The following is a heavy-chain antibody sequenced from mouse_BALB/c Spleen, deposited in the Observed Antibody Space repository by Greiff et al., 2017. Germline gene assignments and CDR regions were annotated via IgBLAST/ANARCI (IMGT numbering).Heavy chain of an antibody. CDR3: AKDYRYDFYYAMDY. J-gene: IGHJ4*01. V-gene: IGHV2-6-5*01. Sequence: VKLMESGPGLVAPSQSLSITCTVSGFSLTDYGVSWIRQPPGKGLEWLGVIWGGGSTYYNSALKSRLSISKDNSKSQVFLKMNSLQTDDTAMYYCAKDYRYDFYYAMDYWGQGTSVTVSS. D-gene: IGHD2-14*01. CDR1: GFSLTDYG. CDR2: IWGGGST.